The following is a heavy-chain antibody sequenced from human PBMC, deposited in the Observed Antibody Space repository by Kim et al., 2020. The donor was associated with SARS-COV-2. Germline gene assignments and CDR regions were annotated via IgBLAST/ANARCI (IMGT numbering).Heavy chain of an antibody. V-gene: IGHV3-9*01. Sequence: GGSLRLSCAASGFSFDDYAMHWVRQGPGKGLEWVSGISWNSGSIGYEDSVKGRFTISRDNAKNSLYLQMSSLRAEDTALYYCAKDHGSGSYYYYGMDVWGQGTTVTVSS. CDR3: AKDHGSGSYYYYGMDV. D-gene: IGHD3-10*01. CDR2: ISWNSGSI. CDR1: GFSFDDYA. J-gene: IGHJ6*02.